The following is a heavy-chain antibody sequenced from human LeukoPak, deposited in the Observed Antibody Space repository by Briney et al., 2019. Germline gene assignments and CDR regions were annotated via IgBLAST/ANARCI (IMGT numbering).Heavy chain of an antibody. Sequence: SETLSLTCTVSGGSINSGDYYWNWIRQPPGKGLEWIGYIYYSGNTYYNPSLKSRITISIDTSKNQFSLKLSSVTAADTAVYYCARGRGVPYYYDSSGYYPADYWGQGTLVTVSS. V-gene: IGHV4-30-4*01. J-gene: IGHJ4*02. CDR2: IYYSGNT. D-gene: IGHD3-22*01. CDR1: GGSINSGDYY. CDR3: ARGRGVPYYYDSSGYYPADY.